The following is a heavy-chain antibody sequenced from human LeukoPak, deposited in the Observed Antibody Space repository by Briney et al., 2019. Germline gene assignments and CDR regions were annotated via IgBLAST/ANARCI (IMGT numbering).Heavy chain of an antibody. D-gene: IGHD3-22*01. CDR3: GRPNPDSSGYYGSFDP. CDR2: IYHSETT. CDR1: GGSISSSSDY. V-gene: IGHV4-39*01. Sequence: SETLSLTCSVSGGSISSSSDYWGWVRQPPGKGLEWIVRIYHSETTYYNPSLKSRVIISVDTSKNQFSLKLNSVTAADTAVYYCGRPNPDSSGYYGSFDPWGQGILVTVSS. J-gene: IGHJ5*02.